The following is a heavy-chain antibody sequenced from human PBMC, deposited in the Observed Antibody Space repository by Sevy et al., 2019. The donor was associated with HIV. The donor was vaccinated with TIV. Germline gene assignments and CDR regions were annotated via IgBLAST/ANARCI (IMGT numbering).Heavy chain of an antibody. CDR2: IIPILGTV. V-gene: IGHV1-69*13. CDR1: GGTFSSYG. D-gene: IGHD6-19*01. J-gene: IGHJ4*02. Sequence: TSVKVSCKASGGTFSSYGISWVRQAPGQGLEWMGGIIPILGTVNYTQKFQGRVTITADESTKTAYMELSSLRSEDTAVYYCARGGGNGWYYFDYWGQETLVTVSS. CDR3: ARGGGNGWYYFDY.